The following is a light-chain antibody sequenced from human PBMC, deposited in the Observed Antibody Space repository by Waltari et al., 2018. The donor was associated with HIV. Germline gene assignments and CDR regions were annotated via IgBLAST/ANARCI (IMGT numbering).Light chain of an antibody. V-gene: IGLV3-19*01. J-gene: IGLJ1*01. CDR3: ISRDSSGNRLAV. Sequence: SALTQDPAVSVALGQTVRITCQGDSLSTYYANWYQQKPGQAPLLVMSAKAGRPSGIPGRFSGSSSGNTASLTITGAQAEDEAGYYCISRDSSGNRLAVFGAGTKVTVL. CDR1: SLSTYY. CDR2: AKA.